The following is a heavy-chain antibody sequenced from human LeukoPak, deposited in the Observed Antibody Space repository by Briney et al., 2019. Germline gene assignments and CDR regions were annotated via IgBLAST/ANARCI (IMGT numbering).Heavy chain of an antibody. Sequence: SETLSLTCTVSGYSISSSYYWGWIRQPPGKGLEWIGSIYYSGSTYYNPSLKSRVTISVDTSKNQFSLKLSSVTAADTAVYYCARSPPGGGWYWFDYWGQGTLVTVSS. CDR1: GYSISSSYY. CDR3: ARSPPGGGWYWFDY. V-gene: IGHV4-38-2*02. CDR2: IYYSGST. D-gene: IGHD6-19*01. J-gene: IGHJ4*02.